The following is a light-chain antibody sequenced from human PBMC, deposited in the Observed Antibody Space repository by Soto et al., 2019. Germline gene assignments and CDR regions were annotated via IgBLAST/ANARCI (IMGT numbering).Light chain of an antibody. CDR3: QQYNSWYT. Sequence: EIVLTQSPVTLSVSPGESATLSCRASQSVGFNLAWYQQKPAQAPRLLIYAASTRATGIPARFSGSGSGTEFTLAISSLQSGDFAVYYCQQYNSWYTFGQGTKLEIK. CDR1: QSVGFN. J-gene: IGKJ2*01. CDR2: AAS. V-gene: IGKV3-15*01.